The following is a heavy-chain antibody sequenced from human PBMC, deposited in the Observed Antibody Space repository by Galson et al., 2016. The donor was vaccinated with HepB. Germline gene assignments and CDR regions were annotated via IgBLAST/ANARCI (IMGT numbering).Heavy chain of an antibody. CDR1: GFTFRSYS. J-gene: IGHJ4*02. CDR2: ITSTTNTI. V-gene: IGHV3-48*01. CDR3: VRGLRYYFDY. Sequence: SLRLSCAASGFTFRSYSMNWVRQAPGKGLEWVSYITSTTNTIYYADSVKGRFTVSRDNGKNSLYLQMNSLRAEDTAVYYCVRGLRYYFDYWGQGTLVTVSS.